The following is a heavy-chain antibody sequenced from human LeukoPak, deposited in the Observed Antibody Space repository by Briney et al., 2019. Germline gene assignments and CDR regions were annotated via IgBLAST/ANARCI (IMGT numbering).Heavy chain of an antibody. J-gene: IGHJ4*02. D-gene: IGHD3-3*01. CDR3: AYYDFWSGYH. Sequence: WVSAISGSGGSTYYADSVKGRFTISRDNSKNTLYLQMNSLRAEDTAVYYVAYYDFWSGYHWGQGTLVTVSS. V-gene: IGHV3-23*01. CDR2: ISGSGGST.